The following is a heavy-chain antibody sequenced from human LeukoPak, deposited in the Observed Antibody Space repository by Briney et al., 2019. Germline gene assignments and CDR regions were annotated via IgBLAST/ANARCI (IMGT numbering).Heavy chain of an antibody. D-gene: IGHD2/OR15-2a*01. CDR1: GVTVDSNY. CDR3: ARDHSNSRGISPH. Sequence: GGSLRLSCAVSGVTVDSNYMSWVSQAQGKGLERVAGIYNGGTTYYADSVKGRFTISTDNSKNTLYLEMNSLRADDTAVYFCARDHSNSRGISPHWGQGTQVTVSS. J-gene: IGHJ4*02. V-gene: IGHV3-66*01. CDR2: IYNGGTT.